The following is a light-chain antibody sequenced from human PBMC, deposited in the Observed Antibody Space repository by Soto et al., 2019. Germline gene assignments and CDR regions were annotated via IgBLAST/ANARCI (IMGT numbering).Light chain of an antibody. V-gene: IGLV2-14*01. J-gene: IGLJ1*01. CDR2: EVS. CDR1: SSDFGGYNY. CDR3: TSYRTSSLLV. Sequence: QSALTQPASVSGSPGQSITISCTGTSSDFGGYNYVSWYQQHPGKAPKLMIYEVSNRPSGVSNRFSGSKSGNTASLTNSGHQAEDEVDYYFTSYRTSSLLVFGTGTQLTVL.